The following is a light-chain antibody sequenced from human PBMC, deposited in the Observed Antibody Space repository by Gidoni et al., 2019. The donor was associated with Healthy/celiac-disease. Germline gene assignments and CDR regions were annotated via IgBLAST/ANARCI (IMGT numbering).Light chain of an antibody. J-gene: IGKJ4*01. V-gene: IGKV3-20*01. Sequence: EIVLTQSPGTLSLSPGERATLSCRASQSVRSSYLAWYQQKPGQAPRLLIYGASSRATGIPDRFSGSGSGTDFTLTISRLEPEDFAVYYCQQYGSSPGITFGGGTKVEIK. CDR1: QSVRSSY. CDR3: QQYGSSPGIT. CDR2: GAS.